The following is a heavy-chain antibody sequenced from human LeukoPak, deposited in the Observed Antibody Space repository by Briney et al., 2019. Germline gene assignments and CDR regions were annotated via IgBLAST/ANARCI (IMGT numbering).Heavy chain of an antibody. V-gene: IGHV3-43D*03. D-gene: IGHD5-18*01. Sequence: PGGSLRLSCAASGFTFDDYAMHWVRKAPGKGLEWVSLISWDGGSTYYADSVKGRFTISRDNSKNSLYLQMNSLRVEDTAVYYCARGSGYSYGFTGRERTKSRLDYWGQGTLVTVSS. J-gene: IGHJ4*02. CDR2: ISWDGGST. CDR1: GFTFDDYA. CDR3: ARGSGYSYGFTGRERTKSRLDY.